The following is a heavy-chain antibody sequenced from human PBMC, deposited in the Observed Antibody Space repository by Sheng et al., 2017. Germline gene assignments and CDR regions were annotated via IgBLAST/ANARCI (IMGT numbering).Heavy chain of an antibody. CDR1: GYSISSGYY. CDR3: ARGVVAARRFSGYFDL. Sequence: QVQLQESGPGLVKPSETLSLTCAVSGYSISSGYYWGWIRQPPGKGLEWIGSIYHSGSTYYNPSLKSRVTISVDTSKNQFSLKLSSVTAADTAVYYCARGVVAARRFSGYFDLWGRGTLVTVSS. D-gene: IGHD6-6*01. V-gene: IGHV4-38-2*01. J-gene: IGHJ2*01. CDR2: IYHSGST.